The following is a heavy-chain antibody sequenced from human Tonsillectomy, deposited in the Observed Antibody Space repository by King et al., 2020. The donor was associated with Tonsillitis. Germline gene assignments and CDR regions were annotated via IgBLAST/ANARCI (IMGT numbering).Heavy chain of an antibody. Sequence: HVQLVESGGGVVQPGGSLRLSCAASGFTFRSCGMHWVRQAPGKGLEWVAYVRYHGNDKYYADYVKGRFTISRDNFKNTLYLQMNSLRAEDTAVYHCAREGDGSGSFDDGFDMWGQGTMVTVSS. CDR3: AREGDGSGSFDDGFDM. CDR1: GFTFRSCG. CDR2: VRYHGNDK. D-gene: IGHD3-10*01. J-gene: IGHJ3*02. V-gene: IGHV3-30*02.